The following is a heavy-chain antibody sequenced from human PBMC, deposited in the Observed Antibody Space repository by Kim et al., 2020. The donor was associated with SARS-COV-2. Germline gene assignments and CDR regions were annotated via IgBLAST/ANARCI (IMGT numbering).Heavy chain of an antibody. CDR2: IYYSGST. J-gene: IGHJ4*02. Sequence: SETLSLTCTVSGGSISSSSYYWGWIRQPPGKGLEWIGSIYYSGSTYYNPSLKSRVTISVDTSKNQFSLKLSSVTAADTAVYYCATPGGYDFWSGSDGLFDYWGQGTLVTVSS. CDR1: GGSISSSSYY. V-gene: IGHV4-39*01. CDR3: ATPGGYDFWSGSDGLFDY. D-gene: IGHD3-3*01.